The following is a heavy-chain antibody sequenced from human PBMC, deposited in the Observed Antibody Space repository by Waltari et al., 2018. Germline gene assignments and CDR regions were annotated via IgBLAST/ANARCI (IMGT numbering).Heavy chain of an antibody. Sequence: HLQLQESGPGLVKPSEPLSLTCTVSGGSLSSISSYWAWVLPPPGKGLEWIGSIYYSGSTYYNPSLKSRVTISVDTSKNQFSLRVSSVTAADTAVFYCARMVRGYCSSTSCHTDHWGQGTLVTVSS. V-gene: IGHV4-39*07. CDR2: IYYSGST. CDR1: GGSLSSISSY. D-gene: IGHD2-2*01. CDR3: ARMVRGYCSSTSCHTDH. J-gene: IGHJ4*02.